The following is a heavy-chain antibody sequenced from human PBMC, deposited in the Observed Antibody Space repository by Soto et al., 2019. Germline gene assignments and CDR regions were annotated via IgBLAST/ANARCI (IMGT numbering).Heavy chain of an antibody. Sequence: PGGSLRLSCAASGFTFNNYGMHWVRQAPGKGLEWVAVIWYDGVNKYYADSVKGRFTISRDNSKNTLYLQMNSLRAEDTAVYYCARDRVQMVDGMDVWGQGTTVTVSS. D-gene: IGHD2-15*01. J-gene: IGHJ6*02. CDR2: IWYDGVNK. CDR1: GFTFNNYG. CDR3: ARDRVQMVDGMDV. V-gene: IGHV3-33*01.